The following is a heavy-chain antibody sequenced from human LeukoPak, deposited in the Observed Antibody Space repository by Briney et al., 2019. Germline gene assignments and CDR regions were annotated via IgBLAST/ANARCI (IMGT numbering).Heavy chain of an antibody. CDR3: VKVQDGSTFDY. D-gene: IGHD5-24*01. CDR2: ISSNGGGT. J-gene: IGHJ4*02. V-gene: IGHV3-64D*09. CDR1: GFTFSSYA. Sequence: GGSLRLSCSASGFTFSSYAMYWVRQAPGKGLEYASSISSNGGGTHYADSVRGRFTISRDNSRNTLYLQTSSLRPEDTAVYYCVKVQDGSTFDYWGQGTLVTVSS.